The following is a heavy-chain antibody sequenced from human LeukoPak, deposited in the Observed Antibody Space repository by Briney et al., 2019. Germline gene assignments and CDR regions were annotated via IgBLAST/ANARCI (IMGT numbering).Heavy chain of an antibody. CDR1: GFTFSNYA. Sequence: PGGSLRLXCATSGFTFSNYAMTWVRQAPGKGLESVSGITDTGFATFYADSVRGRFTISRDNSRNTLYLQMDSLRAEDTAVYYCARAGFCSTTTCYNPFDYWGQGTLVTVSS. CDR2: ITDTGFAT. J-gene: IGHJ4*02. CDR3: ARAGFCSTTTCYNPFDY. V-gene: IGHV3-23*01. D-gene: IGHD2-2*01.